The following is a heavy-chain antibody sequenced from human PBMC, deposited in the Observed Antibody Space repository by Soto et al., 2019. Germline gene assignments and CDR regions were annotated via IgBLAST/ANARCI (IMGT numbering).Heavy chain of an antibody. CDR2: IYYSGST. Sequence: PSETLSLTCTVSGGSISSYYWSWIRQPPGKGLEWIGYIYYSGSTNYNPSLKSRVTISVDTSKNQFSLKLSSVTAADTAVYYCARKKGSGWYPGHFDYWGQGTLVTVS. CDR1: GGSISSYY. D-gene: IGHD6-19*01. J-gene: IGHJ4*02. CDR3: ARKKGSGWYPGHFDY. V-gene: IGHV4-59*08.